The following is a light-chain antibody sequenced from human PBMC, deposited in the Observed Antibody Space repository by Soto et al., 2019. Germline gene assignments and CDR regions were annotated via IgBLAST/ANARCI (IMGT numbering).Light chain of an antibody. J-gene: IGLJ1*01. CDR2: EVS. Sequence: QSALTQPASVSVSPGQSITVSCTGTSSDVGGYNYVSWYQQHPGKGPKLMIYEVSNRPSGVSNRFSGSKSGNTATLTISGLQAEDEADYYCSSYTSTTTRVFGTGTKV. CDR3: SSYTSTTTRV. CDR1: SSDVGGYNY. V-gene: IGLV2-14*03.